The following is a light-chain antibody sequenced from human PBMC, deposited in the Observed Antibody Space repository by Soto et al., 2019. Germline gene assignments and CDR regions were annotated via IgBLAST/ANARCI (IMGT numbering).Light chain of an antibody. CDR1: QSLLHSNGYNY. Sequence: DIVMTQSPLSLPVTPGEPASISCRSSQSLLHSNGYNYLDWYLQKPGQSPQLLIYLGSNRASGVPDRFSGSGSGTDFTLKISRFEAEDVGVYYCMQALQTPPAFGGGTKLEIK. CDR3: MQALQTPPA. J-gene: IGKJ4*01. V-gene: IGKV2-28*01. CDR2: LGS.